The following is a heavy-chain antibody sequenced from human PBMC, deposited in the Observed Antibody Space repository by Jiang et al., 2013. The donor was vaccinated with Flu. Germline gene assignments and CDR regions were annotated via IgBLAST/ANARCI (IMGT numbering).Heavy chain of an antibody. CDR3: ARHSGGYRHFDY. CDR1: GGSVSGYY. V-gene: IGHV4-34*01. CDR2: SHHSEGT. J-gene: IGHJ4*02. D-gene: IGHD1-26*01. Sequence: LLKPSETLSLTCAVYGGSVSGYYWSWIRQPPGKGLEWIGESHHSEGTNYNPSLKSRVTISVDTSKNQFSLKLSSVTAADTAVYYCARHSGGYRHFDYWGQGTLVTVSS.